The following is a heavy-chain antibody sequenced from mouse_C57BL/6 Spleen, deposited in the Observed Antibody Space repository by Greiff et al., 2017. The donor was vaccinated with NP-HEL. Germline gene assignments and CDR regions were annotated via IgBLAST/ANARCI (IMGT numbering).Heavy chain of an antibody. V-gene: IGHV7-3*01. CDR2: IRNKANGYTT. CDR3: ASLQYDSFYYGMDY. D-gene: IGHD2-12*01. Sequence: EVKVVESGGGLVQPGGSLSLSCAASGFTFTDYYMSWVRQPPGKALEWLGFIRNKANGYTTEYSASVKVRFTISRDNSQSILYLQMNALRAEDSATYYCASLQYDSFYYGMDYWGQGTSVTVSS. CDR1: GFTFTDYY. J-gene: IGHJ4*01.